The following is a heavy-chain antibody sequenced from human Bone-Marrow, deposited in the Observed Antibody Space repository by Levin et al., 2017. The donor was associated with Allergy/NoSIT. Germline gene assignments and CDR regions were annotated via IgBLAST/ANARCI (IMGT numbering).Heavy chain of an antibody. CDR1: GFTFDIYA. CDR2: LTGSGGQT. Sequence: PGGSLRLSCVASGFTFDIYAMIWVRQTPHKGLEWVSGLTGSGGQTYYADSVKGRFTISRDNSKNRVYLQMGSVRAEDAGIYYCAKDWHTAIGTTSWFASWGHGTLVTVS. CDR3: AKDWHTAIGTTSWFAS. J-gene: IGHJ5*01. V-gene: IGHV3-23*01. D-gene: IGHD4-11*01.